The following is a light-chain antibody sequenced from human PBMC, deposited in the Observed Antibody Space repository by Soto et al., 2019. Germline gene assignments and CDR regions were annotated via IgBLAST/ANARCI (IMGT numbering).Light chain of an antibody. CDR3: QQYNNWPRT. CDR1: QSVSSN. Sequence: EIVMTQSPATLSVSPGERATLSCRASQSVSSNLAWYQQKPGQAPRLLICGASTRATGIPAMFSGSRSGTEFTLTISSLQSEDVAVYYCQQYNNWPRTFGQGTKVDIK. J-gene: IGKJ1*01. CDR2: GAS. V-gene: IGKV3-15*01.